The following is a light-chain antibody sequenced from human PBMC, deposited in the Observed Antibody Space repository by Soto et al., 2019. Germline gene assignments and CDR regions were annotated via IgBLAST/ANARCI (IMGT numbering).Light chain of an antibody. V-gene: IGKV3-20*01. Sequence: EIVLTQSPGSLSLSPGERATLSCRASQSVSSSFFAWYRQRPGQAPRLLIYGASSRATGIPDRFSGSGSGTDFTLTISRLEPEDFAVYYCQQYASSVTFGQGTKVEIK. J-gene: IGKJ1*01. CDR3: QQYASSVT. CDR1: QSVSSSF. CDR2: GAS.